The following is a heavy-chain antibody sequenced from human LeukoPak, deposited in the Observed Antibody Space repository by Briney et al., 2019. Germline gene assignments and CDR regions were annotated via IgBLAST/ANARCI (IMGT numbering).Heavy chain of an antibody. J-gene: IGHJ5*02. CDR1: GFTFSRHG. CDR3: AKDDNYIRFLS. Sequence: GGTLRLSCVASGFTFSRHGMNWVRQAPGKGLEWVSGISGSGGNTYYADSVKGRFTISRDNSKNTLYLQMNSLRAEDTAVYYCAKDDNYIRFLSWGQGTLVTVSS. V-gene: IGHV3-23*01. CDR2: ISGSGGNT. D-gene: IGHD3-16*01.